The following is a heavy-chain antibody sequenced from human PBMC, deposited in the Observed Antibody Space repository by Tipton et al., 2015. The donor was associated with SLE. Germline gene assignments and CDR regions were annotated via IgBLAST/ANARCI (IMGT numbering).Heavy chain of an antibody. CDR3: ARHGITMVQGVS. J-gene: IGHJ5*02. D-gene: IGHD3-10*01. Sequence: TLSLTCTVSGGSISSYYWSWIRQPPGKGLEWIGYIYYSGSTNYNPSLKSRVTISVDTSKNQFSLKLSSVTAADTAVYYCARHGITMVQGVSWGQGTLVTVSS. CDR1: GGSISSYY. CDR2: IYYSGST. V-gene: IGHV4-59*08.